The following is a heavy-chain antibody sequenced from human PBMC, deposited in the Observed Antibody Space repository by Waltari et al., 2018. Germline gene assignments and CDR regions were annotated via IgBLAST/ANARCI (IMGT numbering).Heavy chain of an antibody. J-gene: IGHJ5*01. V-gene: IGHV3-53*01. CDR1: GFTVSNFY. CDR2: MYGDGDT. D-gene: IGHD1-26*01. CDR3: ARGRAVRSGPFDS. Sequence: EVQLVESGGALIQPGGSLRLSCEASGFTVSNFYMRWVRQAPGKGLDWVAVMYGDGDTFYGEYMKGRFTIFRDDSVNTLWLQMNSLTVEDTAIYYCARGRAVRSGPFDSWGQGTLVTVSS.